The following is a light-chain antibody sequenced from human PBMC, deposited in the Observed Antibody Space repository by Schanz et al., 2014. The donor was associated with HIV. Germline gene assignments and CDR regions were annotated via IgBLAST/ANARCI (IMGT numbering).Light chain of an antibody. V-gene: IGKV3-20*01. CDR3: QQYGGSPT. CDR1: QSVNSN. Sequence: EIVLTQSPGTLSLSPGERATLSCRASQSVNSNLAWYQQKPGQAPRLLIYGASTRATGIPDRFSGSGSGTDFTLTISRLEPEDVAVYYCQQYGGSPTFGQGTKVEIK. CDR2: GAS. J-gene: IGKJ1*01.